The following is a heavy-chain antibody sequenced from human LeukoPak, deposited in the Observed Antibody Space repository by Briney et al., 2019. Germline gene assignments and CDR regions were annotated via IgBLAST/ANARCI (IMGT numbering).Heavy chain of an antibody. J-gene: IGHJ4*02. D-gene: IGHD6-13*01. Sequence: ASVKVSCTASGFRFASFTFHWVRQAPGQRLEWMGWINAGSGDTKYSQRFQGRVTITRETSASTAYLELSSLRSEDTAVYYCARRQAAAGDYWGQGTLVAVSS. CDR1: GFRFASFT. V-gene: IGHV1-3*01. CDR3: ARRQAAAGDY. CDR2: INAGSGDT.